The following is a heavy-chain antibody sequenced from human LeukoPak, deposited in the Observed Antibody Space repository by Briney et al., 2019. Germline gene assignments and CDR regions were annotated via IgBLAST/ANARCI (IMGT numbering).Heavy chain of an antibody. J-gene: IGHJ4*02. D-gene: IGHD1/OR15-1a*01. V-gene: IGHV4-34*01. CDR2: INHSRTT. CDR1: GGSFSGYY. Sequence: PSETLSLTCSVYGGSFSGYYWTWIRQPPGKGLEWIGEINHSRTTNYNPSLQSRVTIPIDTSKNQFPLKLNSVTAADTAVYYCASKSGASKSGTLLWLYYFDYWGQGTLVTVSS. CDR3: ASKSGASKSGTLLWLYYFDY.